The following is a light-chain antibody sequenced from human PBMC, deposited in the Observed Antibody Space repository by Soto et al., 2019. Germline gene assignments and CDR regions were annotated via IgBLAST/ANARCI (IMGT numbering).Light chain of an antibody. Sequence: DIQMTQCPSSLSATVSDRVTITCQASQDISNYLNWYQQKPGKAPKLLIYDASNLETGVPSRFSGSGSGTDFTFTISSLQPEDIATYYCQQYDNRPYTLGQVTRLEIK. CDR1: QDISNY. CDR2: DAS. J-gene: IGKJ5*01. V-gene: IGKV1-33*01. CDR3: QQYDNRPYT.